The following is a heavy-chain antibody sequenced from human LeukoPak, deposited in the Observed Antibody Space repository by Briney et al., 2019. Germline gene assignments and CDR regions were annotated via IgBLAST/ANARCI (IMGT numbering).Heavy chain of an antibody. V-gene: IGHV4-59*01. J-gene: IGHJ4*02. Sequence: SETLSLTCAVYGGSFSGYYWSWIRQPPGKGLEWIGYIYYSGSTNYNPSLKSRVTISVDTSKNQFSLKLSSVTAADTAVYYCASTSSGYYYFDYWGQGTLVTVSS. D-gene: IGHD3-22*01. CDR1: GGSFSGYY. CDR2: IYYSGST. CDR3: ASTSSGYYYFDY.